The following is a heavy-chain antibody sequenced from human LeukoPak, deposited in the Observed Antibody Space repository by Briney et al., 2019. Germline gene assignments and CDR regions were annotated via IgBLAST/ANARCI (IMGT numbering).Heavy chain of an antibody. V-gene: IGHV4-59*06. J-gene: IGHJ1*01. Sequence: SETLSLTCTVSGGSISSYYRSWIRQPPGKGLEWIGYIYYSGSTYYNPSLKSRVTISVDTSKNQFSLKLSSVTAADTAVYYCAGGDYSNFPGRKYFQHWGQGTLVTVSS. CDR2: IYYSGST. D-gene: IGHD4-4*01. CDR1: GGSISSYY. CDR3: AGGDYSNFPGRKYFQH.